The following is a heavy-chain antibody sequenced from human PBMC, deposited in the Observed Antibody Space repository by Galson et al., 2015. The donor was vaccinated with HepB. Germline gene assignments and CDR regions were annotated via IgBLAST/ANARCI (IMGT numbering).Heavy chain of an antibody. J-gene: IGHJ4*02. CDR3: ARDGYLGLLYYFDY. V-gene: IGHV6-1*01. CDR2: TYHRSRWYY. Sequence: CAISGDSVSSDSAAWSWIRQSLSRGLEWLGRTYHRSRWYYDYAVSVQSRIIINSDTSKNQFSLQLKSVTPEDTAVYYCARDGYLGLLYYFDYWSQGTLVTVSS. D-gene: IGHD2/OR15-2a*01. CDR1: GDSVSSDSAA.